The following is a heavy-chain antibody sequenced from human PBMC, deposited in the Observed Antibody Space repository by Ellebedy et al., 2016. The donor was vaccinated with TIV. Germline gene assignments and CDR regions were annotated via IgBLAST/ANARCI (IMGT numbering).Heavy chain of an antibody. CDR3: ARVFATGVRHLPW. Sequence: ASVKVSXXASGYTFTSYDINWVRQATGQGPEWMGWMNPNSGNTGYAQKFQGRISMTRNTSISTAYMELSSLRSEDTVVYYCARVFATGVRHLPWWGQGTLVTVSS. CDR2: MNPNSGNT. J-gene: IGHJ4*02. D-gene: IGHD4-23*01. V-gene: IGHV1-8*01. CDR1: GYTFTSYD.